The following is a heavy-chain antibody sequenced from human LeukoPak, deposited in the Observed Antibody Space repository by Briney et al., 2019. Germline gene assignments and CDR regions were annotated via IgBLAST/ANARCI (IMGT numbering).Heavy chain of an antibody. J-gene: IGHJ4*02. V-gene: IGHV3-48*01. D-gene: IGHD6-13*01. CDR1: GFTFSSYS. CDR3: ARETPYSNSWTAFDY. CDR2: ISISTITI. Sequence: PGGSLRLSCAASGFTFSSYSMNWVRQAPGKGLEWISRISISTITIYYADSVTGRFTISRDNAKNSLYLQMHSLSAEDTAVYYCARETPYSNSWTAFDYWGQGTLVTVSS.